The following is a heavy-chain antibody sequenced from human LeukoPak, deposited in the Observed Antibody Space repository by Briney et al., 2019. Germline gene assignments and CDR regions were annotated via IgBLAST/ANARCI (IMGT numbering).Heavy chain of an antibody. V-gene: IGHV3-48*04. CDR2: ISSSDSTI. CDR1: GFTFSSYG. D-gene: IGHD6-13*01. CDR3: ASSLIAAAANFDY. Sequence: GGTLRLSCAASGFTFSSYGMSWVRQAPGKGLEWVSYISSSDSTIYYADSVKGRFTISRDNAKNSLYLQMNSLRAGDTAVYYCASSLIAAAANFDYWGQGTLVTVSS. J-gene: IGHJ4*02.